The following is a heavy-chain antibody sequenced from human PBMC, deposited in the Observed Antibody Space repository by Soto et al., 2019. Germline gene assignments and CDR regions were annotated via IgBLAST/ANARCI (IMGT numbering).Heavy chain of an antibody. CDR1: GGPISSGGYY. CDR3: AGERTAGYSYGLDY. D-gene: IGHD5-18*01. CDR2: IYYSGST. J-gene: IGHJ4*02. V-gene: IGHV4-31*03. Sequence: SETLSLTCTVSGGPISSGGYYWSWIRQHPGKGLEWIGYIYYSGSTYYNPSLKSRVTISVDTSKNQFSLKLSSVTAADTAVYYCAGERTAGYSYGLDYWGQGTLVTVS.